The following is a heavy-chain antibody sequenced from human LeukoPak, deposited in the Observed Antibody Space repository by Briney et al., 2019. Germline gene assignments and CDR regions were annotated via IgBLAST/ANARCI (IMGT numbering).Heavy chain of an antibody. J-gene: IGHJ4*02. Sequence: PGGSLRLSCAASGFTFSSYAMSWVRQAPGKGLEWVSAIGTAGDPYYPGSVKGRFTISRENAKNSLYLQMNSLRAGDTAVYYCARDRNGAGLDYWGQGTLVTVSS. CDR3: ARDRNGAGLDY. V-gene: IGHV3-13*05. D-gene: IGHD6-19*01. CDR2: IGTAGDP. CDR1: GFTFSSYA.